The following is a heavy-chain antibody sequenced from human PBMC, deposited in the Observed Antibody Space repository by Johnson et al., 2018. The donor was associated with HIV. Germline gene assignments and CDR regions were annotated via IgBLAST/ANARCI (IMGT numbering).Heavy chain of an antibody. CDR2: ISWNSGSI. Sequence: VRLVESGGVVVQPGGSLRLSCAASGFTFDDYAMHWGRQAPGKGLEWVSGISWNSGSIGYAESVKGRFTISRDNAKNSLYLQMNCLRAEDTALYYCAKGTGSGWSGSLDAFDIWGQGTMVTVSS. D-gene: IGHD6-19*01. CDR1: GFTFDDYA. J-gene: IGHJ3*02. V-gene: IGHV3-9*01. CDR3: AKGTGSGWSGSLDAFDI.